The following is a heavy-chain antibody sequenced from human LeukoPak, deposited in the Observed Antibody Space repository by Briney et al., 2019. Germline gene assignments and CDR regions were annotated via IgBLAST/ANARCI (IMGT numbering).Heavy chain of an antibody. D-gene: IGHD1-26*01. CDR1: GFTFSNAW. CDR2: IKTKTDGGTT. Sequence: GGSLRLSCVASGFTFSNAWMSWVRQAPGKGLEWVGRIKTKTDGGTTDYAAPVKGRFTISRDDSKNALYLQMNSLKTEDTAVYYCTRHSGSFDYWGQGTLVTVSS. V-gene: IGHV3-15*01. J-gene: IGHJ4*02. CDR3: TRHSGSFDY.